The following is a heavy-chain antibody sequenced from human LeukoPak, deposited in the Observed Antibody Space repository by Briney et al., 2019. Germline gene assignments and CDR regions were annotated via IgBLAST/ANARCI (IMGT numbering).Heavy chain of an antibody. CDR1: GFTFNNYA. CDR3: ANDIVVVPAANPIDY. D-gene: IGHD2-2*01. J-gene: IGHJ4*02. V-gene: IGHV3-23*01. Sequence: GGSLRLSCVASGFTFNNYAMCWVRQAPGKGLEWVSTIGGSGAGTYYADSVKGRFTISRDNSKNTLYLQMNSLRAEDTAVYYCANDIVVVPAANPIDYWGQGTLVTVSS. CDR2: IGGSGAGT.